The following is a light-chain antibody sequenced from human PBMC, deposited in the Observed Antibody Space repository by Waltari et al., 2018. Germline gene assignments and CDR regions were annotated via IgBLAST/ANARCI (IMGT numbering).Light chain of an antibody. J-gene: IGKJ2*01. CDR3: QQYYSIPYT. CDR2: WAS. Sequence: DIVMTQSQDSLAVSLGERATINCKSSHNIFYNTTNKHNLPWYHKKPGQSPKLLIYWASTRESGVPDRFSGSGSGTDFTLTISSRQAEDVAVYFCQQYYSIPYTFGQGTKVEIK. CDR1: HNIFYNTTNKHN. V-gene: IGKV4-1*01.